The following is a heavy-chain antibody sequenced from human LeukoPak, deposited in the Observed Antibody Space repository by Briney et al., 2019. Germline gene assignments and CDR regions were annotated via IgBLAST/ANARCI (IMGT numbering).Heavy chain of an antibody. Sequence: PGGSLRLSCAASGFTFDDYATHWVRQAPGKGLEWVSGISWNSGSIGYADSVRGRFTISRDNAKNSLYLQMNSLRAEDTALYYCVKVAPYDFWSGYFDYWGQGTLVTVSS. CDR2: ISWNSGSI. CDR1: GFTFDDYA. D-gene: IGHD3-3*01. CDR3: VKVAPYDFWSGYFDY. J-gene: IGHJ4*02. V-gene: IGHV3-9*01.